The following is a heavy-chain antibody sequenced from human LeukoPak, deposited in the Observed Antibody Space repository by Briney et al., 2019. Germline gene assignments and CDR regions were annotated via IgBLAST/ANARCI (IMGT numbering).Heavy chain of an antibody. CDR1: GYTFTGYY. Sequence: ASVKVSCKASGYTFTGYYMHWVRQAPGQGLGWMGWINPNSGGTNYAQKFQGRVTMTRDTSISTAYMELSRLRSDDTAVYYCARDPGYYDSSGYPVFGYWGQGTLVTVSS. CDR3: ARDPGYYDSSGYPVFGY. CDR2: INPNSGGT. D-gene: IGHD3-22*01. V-gene: IGHV1-2*02. J-gene: IGHJ4*02.